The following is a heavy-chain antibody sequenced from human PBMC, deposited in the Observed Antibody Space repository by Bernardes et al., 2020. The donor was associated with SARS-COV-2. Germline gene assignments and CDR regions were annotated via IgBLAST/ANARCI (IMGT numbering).Heavy chain of an antibody. D-gene: IGHD2-15*01. CDR3: ASRPGQCSGGNCFSSRVFDP. V-gene: IGHV4-39*01. Sequence: SETLSLTCTVSGGSISSTSYYWGWIRQPPGKGLEWIGSIYYSGSTNYNPSLKSRVTISLDTSKNQFFLNLTSVTAADTAVYYCASRPGQCSGGNCFSSRVFDPWGQGTLVTVSS. CDR1: GGSISSTSYY. J-gene: IGHJ5*02. CDR2: IYYSGST.